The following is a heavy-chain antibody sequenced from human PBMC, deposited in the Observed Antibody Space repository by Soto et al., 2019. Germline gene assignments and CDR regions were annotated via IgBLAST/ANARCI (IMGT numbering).Heavy chain of an antibody. Sequence: LETLCLTCTVSGGSISSYYWSWIRQPAGKGLEWIGRIYTSGSTNYNPSLKSRVTMSVDTSKNQFSLKLSSVTAADTAVYYCARDLGYYYGSGSVNWFDPWGQGTLVTVSS. CDR3: ARDLGYYYGSGSVNWFDP. V-gene: IGHV4-4*07. D-gene: IGHD3-10*01. CDR2: IYTSGST. CDR1: GGSISSYY. J-gene: IGHJ5*02.